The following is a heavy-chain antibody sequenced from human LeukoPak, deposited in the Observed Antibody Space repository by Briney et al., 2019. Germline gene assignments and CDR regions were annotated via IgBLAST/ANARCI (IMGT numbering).Heavy chain of an antibody. J-gene: IGHJ4*02. Sequence: KPSETLSLTCTFSGAAISSYYWSWVRQPPGKGLEWIGKIYYTGGTNYNPSLKTRVTLSVDTSKSQFSLNLYSVTTADTAVYYCASLPSGSYPYFDYWGQGTLVTVSS. CDR1: GAAISSYY. V-gene: IGHV4-59*01. CDR2: IYYTGGT. CDR3: ASLPSGSYPYFDY. D-gene: IGHD1-26*01.